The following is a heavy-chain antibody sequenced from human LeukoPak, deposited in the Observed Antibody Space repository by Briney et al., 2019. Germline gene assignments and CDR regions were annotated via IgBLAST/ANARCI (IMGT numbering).Heavy chain of an antibody. V-gene: IGHV3-66*01. CDR3: VTSPATGNIYFDL. D-gene: IGHD6-13*01. CDR2: HYRGGNI. J-gene: IGHJ2*01. CDR1: GLTLSNNY. Sequence: GGSLRLSCVPSGLTLSNNYMGWVREAPGKGLEWVSVHYRGGNIYYADSVKGRFIISRDNSKNTLYLQMSSLRAEDTAVYHCVTSPATGNIYFDLWGRGTLVTVSS.